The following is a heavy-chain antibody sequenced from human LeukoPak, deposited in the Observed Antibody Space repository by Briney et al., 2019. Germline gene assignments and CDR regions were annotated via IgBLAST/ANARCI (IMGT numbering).Heavy chain of an antibody. CDR1: GFTFSGYY. V-gene: IGHV3-11*05. CDR3: ARDRGAVAATWFDY. CDR2: IGSSSTYT. D-gene: IGHD6-19*01. J-gene: IGHJ4*02. Sequence: PGGSLRLSCAASGFTFSGYYMSWVRQAPGKGLEWVSCIGSSSTYTNYADSVKGRFTISRDNAENSLYLQMDGLRADDTAVYYCARDRGAVAATWFDYWGQGTLVTVSS.